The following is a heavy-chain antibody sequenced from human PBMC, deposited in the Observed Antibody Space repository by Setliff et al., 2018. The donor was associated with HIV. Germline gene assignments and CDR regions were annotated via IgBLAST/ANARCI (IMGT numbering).Heavy chain of an antibody. V-gene: IGHV4-61*09. CDR3: ARRGVGATHRFFNY. CDR2: VYSSGNT. D-gene: IGHD1-26*01. J-gene: IGHJ4*02. Sequence: SETLSLTCTVSGVSIGAGNFYWTWIRQPAGKGLEGIVHVYSSGNTYYNPSRKSRVTMSLDTSKSQFSLKLNAVTAADTAIYFCARRGVGATHRFFNYWGQGTLVTVSS. CDR1: GVSIGAGNFY.